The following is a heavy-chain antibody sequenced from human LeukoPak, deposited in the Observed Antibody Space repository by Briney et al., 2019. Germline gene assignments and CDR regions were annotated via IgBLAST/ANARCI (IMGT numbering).Heavy chain of an antibody. V-gene: IGHV3-30*18. CDR2: ISYDGSNK. CDR1: GFTFSSYG. J-gene: IGHJ6*02. CDR3: AKPSGPHQYYFYYGMDV. Sequence: PGGSLRLSCAASGFTFSSYGMHWVRQAPGKGLEWVAVISYDGSNKYSADSVKGRFTISRDNSKNTLYLQMNSLRAEDTAVYYCAKPSGPHQYYFYYGMDVWGQGTTVTVSS. D-gene: IGHD1-26*01.